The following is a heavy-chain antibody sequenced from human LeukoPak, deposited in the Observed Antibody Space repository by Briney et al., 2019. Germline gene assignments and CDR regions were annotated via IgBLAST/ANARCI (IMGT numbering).Heavy chain of an antibody. V-gene: IGHV3-7*03. CDR1: GFTFSSSW. CDR3: ARDTSGSYYYYYYMDV. Sequence: GGSLRLSCVASGFTFSSSWMTWVRQAPGKGLEGVASIREDGSQKTAVDSVRGRFTISRDNAKNSLYLQMNSLRAEDTALYYCARDTSGSYYYYYYMDVWGKGTTVTVSS. D-gene: IGHD1-26*01. J-gene: IGHJ6*03. CDR2: IREDGSQK.